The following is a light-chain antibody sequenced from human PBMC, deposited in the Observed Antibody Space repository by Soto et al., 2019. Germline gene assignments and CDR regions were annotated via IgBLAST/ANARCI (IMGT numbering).Light chain of an antibody. J-gene: IGLJ2*01. CDR2: DTS. CDR3: LLSYNAARV. V-gene: IGLV7-46*01. CDR1: TGAVTSNHH. Sequence: QTVVTQEPSLTVSPGGTVTLTCGSSTGAVTSNHHPYWFQQKAGQAPRTLIYDTSSKHSWTPARFSGSLLGDKAALTLSGAQPEDEAQYYCLLSYNAARVFGGGTMVTVL.